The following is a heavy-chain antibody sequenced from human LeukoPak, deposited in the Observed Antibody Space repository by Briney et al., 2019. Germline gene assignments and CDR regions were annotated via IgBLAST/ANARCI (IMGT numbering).Heavy chain of an antibody. D-gene: IGHD2/OR15-2a*01. V-gene: IGHV3-48*01. J-gene: IGHJ4*02. Sequence: GGSLRLSCAASGFTFSSYGMNWVRQAPGKGLEWVSYISSSSSTIYYADSVKGRFTISRDNAKNSLYLRMNSLRAEDTAVYYCARDGEYDPGYFDYWGQGTLVTVSS. CDR3: ARDGEYDPGYFDY. CDR2: ISSSSSTI. CDR1: GFTFSSYG.